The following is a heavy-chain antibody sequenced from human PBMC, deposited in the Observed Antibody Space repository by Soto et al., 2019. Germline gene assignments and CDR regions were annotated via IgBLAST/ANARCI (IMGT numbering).Heavy chain of an antibody. CDR2: ISYDGSHK. CDR3: ARDPYGGTSLYFDY. Sequence: QVQLVESGGGVVQPGRSLSLSCAASGFTFSSYAMHWVRQAPGKGLAWVAVISYDGSHKNYGDSVKGRFTISRDHSQNTVYLQMNSLRGEDTAVYYCARDPYGGTSLYFDYWGQGTRVTVSS. CDR1: GFTFSSYA. D-gene: IGHD2-15*01. J-gene: IGHJ4*02. V-gene: IGHV3-30*14.